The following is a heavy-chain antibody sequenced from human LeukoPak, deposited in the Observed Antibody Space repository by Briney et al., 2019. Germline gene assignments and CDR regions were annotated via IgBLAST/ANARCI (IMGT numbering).Heavy chain of an antibody. D-gene: IGHD3-9*01. CDR3: ALGLVTDY. CDR2: ICSGGST. V-gene: IGHV3-66*01. J-gene: IGHJ4*02. Sequence: GGSLGLSCAASGFTVSSNFMSWVRQAPGKGLEWVSVICSGGSTYYADSVKGRFTISRDNSKNTLYLQMNSLRVEDTAVYYCALGLVTDYWGQGTLVTVSS. CDR1: GFTVSSNF.